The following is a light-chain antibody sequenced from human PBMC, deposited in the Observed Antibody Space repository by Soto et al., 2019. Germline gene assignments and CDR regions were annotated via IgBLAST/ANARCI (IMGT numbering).Light chain of an antibody. CDR3: QHGYSTPWT. J-gene: IGKJ1*01. V-gene: IGKV1-39*01. CDR1: QSISTY. Sequence: DLQVTQSPSSLSSSFGDRVTITWRASQSISTYLHWYQQKPGKAPNILIYAASTLQSGVPSRFSGSGSGTDFTLTISSLQPEDFATYFCQHGYSTPWTCGQGTKVDIK. CDR2: AAS.